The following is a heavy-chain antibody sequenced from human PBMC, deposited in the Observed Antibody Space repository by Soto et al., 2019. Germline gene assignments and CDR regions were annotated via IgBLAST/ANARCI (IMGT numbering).Heavy chain of an antibody. D-gene: IGHD6-25*01. V-gene: IGHV1-18*01. J-gene: IGHJ4*02. CDR2: ISAYNGNT. Sequence: ASVKVSCKASGYTFTSYGISWVRQAPGRGLEWMGWISAYNGNTNYAQKLQGRVTMTTDTSTSTAYMELRSLRSDDTAVYYCARDSGFIAAGAPGFDYWGQGTLVTVSS. CDR3: ARDSGFIAAGAPGFDY. CDR1: GYTFTSYG.